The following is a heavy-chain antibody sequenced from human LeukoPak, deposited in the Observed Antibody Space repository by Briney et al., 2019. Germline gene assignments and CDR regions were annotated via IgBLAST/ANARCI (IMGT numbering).Heavy chain of an antibody. CDR1: GFTFSSYG. CDR2: IWYDGSNK. Sequence: PGRSLRLSCAASGFTFSSYGMHWVRQAPGKGLEWVAVIWYDGSNKYYADSVKGRFTISRDNSKNTLYLQMNSPRAEDTAVYYCARPTYSGSYYWFDYWGQGTLVTVSS. J-gene: IGHJ4*02. D-gene: IGHD1-26*01. V-gene: IGHV3-33*01. CDR3: ARPTYSGSYYWFDY.